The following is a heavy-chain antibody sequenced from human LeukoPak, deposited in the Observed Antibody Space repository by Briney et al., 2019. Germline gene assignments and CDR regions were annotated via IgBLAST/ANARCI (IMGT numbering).Heavy chain of an antibody. CDR2: IYPGECDN. D-gene: IGHD1-1*01. CDR1: GCGFTSYW. Sequence: GESLQISLKGSGCGFTSYWIGWGRRMPGKGVGWRGIIYPGECDNRYSPSFQGQVTISADNSISTAYLQWSSLKASDTAMYYCARLRTTGTRGGRLNWFDHWGQGTLVTVSS. V-gene: IGHV5-51*01. J-gene: IGHJ5*02. CDR3: ARLRTTGTRGGRLNWFDH.